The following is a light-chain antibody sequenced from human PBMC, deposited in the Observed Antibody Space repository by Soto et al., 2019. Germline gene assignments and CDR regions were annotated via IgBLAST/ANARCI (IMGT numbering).Light chain of an antibody. CDR1: SSDVGGYNY. CDR3: CSYAGGYTFWV. J-gene: IGLJ3*02. CDR2: DVN. V-gene: IGLV2-11*01. Sequence: QSALTQPRSVSGSPGQSVTISCTGTSSDVGGYNYVSWYQQHPGKAPKVMIYDVNKRPSGVPDRFSGSKSGNTASLTISGLPAEDEADYHCCSYAGGYTFWVFGGGTKVTVL.